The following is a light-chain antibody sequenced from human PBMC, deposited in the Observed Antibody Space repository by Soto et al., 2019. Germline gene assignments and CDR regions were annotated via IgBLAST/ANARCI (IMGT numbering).Light chain of an antibody. CDR1: QSVSSN. CDR3: QQYNNWPLT. Sequence: EIVMTQSPATLSVYPGERATLSCRASQSVSSNLAWYQQKPGQAPRLLIYGASTRATGIPARFSGSGSGTEFTLTISSLQSEDFAVYYCQQYNNWPLTFGGGTTVEIK. J-gene: IGKJ4*01. V-gene: IGKV3-15*01. CDR2: GAS.